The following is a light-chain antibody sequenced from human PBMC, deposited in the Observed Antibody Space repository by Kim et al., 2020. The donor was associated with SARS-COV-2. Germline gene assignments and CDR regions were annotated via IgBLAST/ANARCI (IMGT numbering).Light chain of an antibody. J-gene: IGKJ3*01. V-gene: IGKV3-15*01. CDR3: QQYQNWPWT. Sequence: EIVMTQSPATLSVSPGERATLSCRASQNIDSNVAWYQQKPDQTPRLLISGASTRATEIPARFSGSGSGTEFTLTISSLQSEDIALYYCQQYQNWPWTFGPGTKVDIK. CDR1: QNIDSN. CDR2: GAS.